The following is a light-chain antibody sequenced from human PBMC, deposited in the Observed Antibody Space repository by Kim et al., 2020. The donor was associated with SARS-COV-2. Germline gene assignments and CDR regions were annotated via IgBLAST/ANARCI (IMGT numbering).Light chain of an antibody. J-gene: IGKJ4*02. CDR2: AAS. CDR1: QSITNY. V-gene: IGKV1-39*01. CDR3: QKSYIMLRT. Sequence: DIQMTQSPSTLSASVGDRVTITCRASQSITNYLNWYQQKPGKAPKVLIFAASTLQSGVPSRFSGSGSGTDFTLTISSLQPGKFSTYYCQKSYIMLRTFGAGT.